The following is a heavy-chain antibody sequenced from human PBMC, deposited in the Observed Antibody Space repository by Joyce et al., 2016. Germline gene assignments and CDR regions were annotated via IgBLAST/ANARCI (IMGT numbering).Heavy chain of an antibody. CDR3: ARENGYNYLGASDM. D-gene: IGHD5-24*01. CDR2: FIPNFNTS. J-gene: IGHJ3*02. CDR1: GGTFSSNY. Sequence: QVQLVQSGAEVRKHGSSVKISCKAFGGTFSSNYINWVRKAPGHGLEWMGGFIPNFNTSQFGQKFQGRITITADESTITVYMELGSLGSDDTAIYFCARENGYNYLGASDMWGQGTPVTVSP. V-gene: IGHV1-69*01.